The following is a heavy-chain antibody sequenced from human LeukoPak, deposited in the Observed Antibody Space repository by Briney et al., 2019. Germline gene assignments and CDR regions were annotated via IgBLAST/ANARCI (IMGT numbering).Heavy chain of an antibody. CDR3: ARRRKDNAFDI. J-gene: IGHJ3*02. CDR1: GGAISSYY. V-gene: IGHV4-59*08. D-gene: IGHD1-14*01. Sequence: SETLSLTCTGSGGAISSYYWSWIRQPPGKGLEWIGNIYYSGSTNYNPSLKSRVTISVDTSKNQFSLKLSSVTAAHAAVYYCARRRKDNAFDIWGQGTMVTVSS. CDR2: IYYSGST.